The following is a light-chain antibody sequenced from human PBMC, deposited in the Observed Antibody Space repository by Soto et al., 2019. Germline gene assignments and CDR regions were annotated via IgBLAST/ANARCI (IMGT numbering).Light chain of an antibody. V-gene: IGLV2-23*01. Sequence: QSALTQPASVSESPGQSISISCGGGRNDIGTYNLVSWYQQHPGKAPKLIIYEGNKRPSGVSNRFSGSRSGNTASLTISGLQAEDEADYYCCSYTDGSSLLFGGGTTVTVL. CDR3: CSYTDGSSLL. CDR2: EGN. J-gene: IGLJ3*02. CDR1: RNDIGTYNL.